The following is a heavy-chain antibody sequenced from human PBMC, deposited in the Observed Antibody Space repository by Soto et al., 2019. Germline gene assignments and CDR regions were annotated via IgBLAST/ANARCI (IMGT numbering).Heavy chain of an antibody. CDR1: CDSISSSVW. V-gene: IGHV4-4*02. D-gene: IGHD7-27*01. J-gene: IGHJ4*02. Sequence: SETLSLTCAVSCDSISSSVWWTWVRQPPGKGLEWIGEVFHTGNTNYNPSLKSRVTMSVDKSTNEFSLKVTSVTAADTAIYYCARKAWVRFDYWGQGALVTVSS. CDR2: VFHTGNT. CDR3: ARKAWVRFDY.